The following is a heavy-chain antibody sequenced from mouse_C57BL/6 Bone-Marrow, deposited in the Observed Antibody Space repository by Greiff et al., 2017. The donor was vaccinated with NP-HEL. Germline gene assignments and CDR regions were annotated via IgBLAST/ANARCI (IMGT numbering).Heavy chain of an antibody. D-gene: IGHD2-3*01. J-gene: IGHJ3*01. CDR3: ARSGGWFPGFAY. CDR2: IHPNSGST. V-gene: IGHV1-64*01. CDR1: GYTFTSYW. Sequence: QVQLKQPGAELVKPGASVKLSCKASGYTFTSYWMHWVKQRPGQGLEWIGMIHPNSGSTNYNEKFKSKATLTVDKSSSTAYMQLSSLTSEDSAVYYCARSGGWFPGFAYWGQGTLVTVSA.